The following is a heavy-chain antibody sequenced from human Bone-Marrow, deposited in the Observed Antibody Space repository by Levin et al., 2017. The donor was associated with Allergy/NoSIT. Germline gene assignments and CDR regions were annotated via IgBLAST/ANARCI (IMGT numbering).Heavy chain of an antibody. J-gene: IGHJ6*02. Sequence: PGGSLRLSCAASGFTFNRFAMHWVRQAPGKGLDWVAVILYDGTSEYYADAVKGRFTISRDNSKDTLYLQMDSLRVEDTAVYFCVKGYMLGSPNYFYYGVDVWGQGTTVTVSS. CDR2: ILYDGTSE. V-gene: IGHV3-30*18. CDR1: GFTFNRFA. CDR3: VKGYMLGSPNYFYYGVDV. D-gene: IGHD2/OR15-2a*01.